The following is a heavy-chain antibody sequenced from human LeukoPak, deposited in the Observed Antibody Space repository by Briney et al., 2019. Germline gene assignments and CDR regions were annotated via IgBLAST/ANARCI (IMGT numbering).Heavy chain of an antibody. V-gene: IGHV4-34*01. Sequence: SETLSLTCAVYGRSFSGYYWSWIRQPPGKGLEWIGEINHSGSTNYNPSLKSRVTISVDTSKNQFSLKLSSVTAADTAVYYCARSAGTGSDYWGQGTLVTVSS. D-gene: IGHD6-13*01. CDR3: ARSAGTGSDY. CDR2: INHSGST. CDR1: GRSFSGYY. J-gene: IGHJ4*02.